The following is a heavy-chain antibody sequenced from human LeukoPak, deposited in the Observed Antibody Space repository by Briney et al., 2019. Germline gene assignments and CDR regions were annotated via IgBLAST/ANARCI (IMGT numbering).Heavy chain of an antibody. CDR2: ISGSGGST. D-gene: IGHD6-13*01. V-gene: IGHV3-23*01. J-gene: IGHJ4*02. CDR3: AKEEGSWYDPDYFDY. CDR1: GFTFSGFW. Sequence: PGGSLRLSCAVSGFTFSGFWMSWVRQAPGKGLEWVSAISGSGGSTYYADSVKGRFTISRDNSKNTLYLQMNSLRAEDTAVYYCAKEEGSWYDPDYFDYWGQGTLVTVSS.